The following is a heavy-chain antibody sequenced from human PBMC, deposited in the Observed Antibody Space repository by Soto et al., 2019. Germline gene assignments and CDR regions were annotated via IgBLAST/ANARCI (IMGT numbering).Heavy chain of an antibody. D-gene: IGHD6-6*01. CDR1: GGSISSGGYS. J-gene: IGHJ4*02. CDR2: IYHSGST. V-gene: IGHV4-30-2*01. CDR3: ARGPSSGPRPYHFDY. Sequence: SETLSRTCAVSGGSISSGGYSWSWIRQPPGKGLEWIGYIYHSGSTYYNPSLKSRVTISVDRSKNQFSLKLSSVTAADTAVYYCARGPSSGPRPYHFDYCGQGALVTVSS.